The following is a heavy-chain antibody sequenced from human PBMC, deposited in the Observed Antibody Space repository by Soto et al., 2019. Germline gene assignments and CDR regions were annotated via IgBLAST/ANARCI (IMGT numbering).Heavy chain of an antibody. CDR1: GGSVSCYC. J-gene: IGHJ4*02. CDR3: ARRYCSDSYCSYFDY. Sequence: SETRSRTWAVYGGSVSCYCWSWIRQPPGKGLEWIGEINHSGTTSYSPSLDSRVTTSVDTSKNQFSLRLSSVTAADTAIYYCARRYCSDSYCSYFDYWGRGTLVTVSS. V-gene: IGHV4-34*01. D-gene: IGHD2-15*01. CDR2: INHSGTT.